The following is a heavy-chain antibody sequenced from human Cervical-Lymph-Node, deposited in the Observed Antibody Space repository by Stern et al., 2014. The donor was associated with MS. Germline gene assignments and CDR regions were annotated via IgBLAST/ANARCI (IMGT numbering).Heavy chain of an antibody. D-gene: IGHD3-22*01. CDR3: AKGGIVVLLGGKIDS. Sequence: DQLVESGGGMVQPGRSLRLSCAASGFTFNRYDMYWVRQAPGKGLEWVAVISRAGREKYYAHSVKCRFTISRDNSKNTLYLHMNTLRAEDTAVYYCAKGGIVVLLGGKIDSWGQGTLVTVSS. CDR1: GFTFNRYD. J-gene: IGHJ4*02. CDR2: ISRAGREK. V-gene: IGHV3-30*18.